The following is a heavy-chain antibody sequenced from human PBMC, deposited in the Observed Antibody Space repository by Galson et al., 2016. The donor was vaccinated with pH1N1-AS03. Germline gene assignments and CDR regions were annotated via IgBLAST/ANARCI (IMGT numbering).Heavy chain of an antibody. J-gene: IGHJ3*02. CDR3: ARDGGGIIDDALDT. CDR1: GYNFRDYY. CDR2: ITPKDDDT. Sequence: SVKVSCKASGYNFRDYYIHWVRQAPGQGLEWMGWITPKDDDTNYAPKFQGRVTMTRDLSTSSAHLELKRLTSDDTAVYFWARDGGGIIDDALDTWGQGTLVTVSS. D-gene: IGHD2-21*01. V-gene: IGHV1-2*02.